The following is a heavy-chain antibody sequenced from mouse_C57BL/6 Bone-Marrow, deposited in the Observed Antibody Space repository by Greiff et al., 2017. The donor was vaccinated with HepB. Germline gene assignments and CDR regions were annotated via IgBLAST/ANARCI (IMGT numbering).Heavy chain of an antibody. Sequence: EVQLVESGAELVKPGASVKLSCTASGFNFKDYYMHWVKQRTEQGLEWIGWIDPEDGETKYAPKFQGKATITEDTSSNTDYLQLSSLTSEDTAVYYCARARYYYGSSYGWFAYWGQGTLVTVSA. CDR3: ARARYYYGSSYGWFAY. J-gene: IGHJ3*01. D-gene: IGHD1-1*01. CDR1: GFNFKDYY. CDR2: IDPEDGET. V-gene: IGHV14-2*01.